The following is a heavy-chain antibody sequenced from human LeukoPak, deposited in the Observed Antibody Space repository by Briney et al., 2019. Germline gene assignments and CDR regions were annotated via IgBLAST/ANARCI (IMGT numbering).Heavy chain of an antibody. V-gene: IGHV4-59*01. J-gene: IGHJ3*02. Sequence: PSETLSLTCTVSGGSISSYYWSWIRQPPGKGLEWMGYIYYSGSTNYNPSLKSRVTISVDTSKNQFSLKLSSVTAADTAVYYCARGGRFLEWLLNAFDIWGQGTMVTVSS. CDR1: GGSISSYY. CDR2: IYYSGST. D-gene: IGHD3-3*01. CDR3: ARGGRFLEWLLNAFDI.